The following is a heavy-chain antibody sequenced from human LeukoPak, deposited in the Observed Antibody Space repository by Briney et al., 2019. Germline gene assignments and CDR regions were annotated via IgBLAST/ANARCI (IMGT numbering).Heavy chain of an antibody. D-gene: IGHD1-26*01. V-gene: IGHV4-59*01. J-gene: IGHJ4*02. CDR1: GGSISTYY. CDR3: AREEALGSGSFDY. CDR2: IYYSGST. Sequence: PSETLSLTCTVSGGSISTYYWSWIRQPPGKGLEWIEYIYYSGSTSYNPSLKSRVTISVDTSKNQFSLKLSSVTAPDTAVYYCAREEALGSGSFDYWGQGTLVTVSS.